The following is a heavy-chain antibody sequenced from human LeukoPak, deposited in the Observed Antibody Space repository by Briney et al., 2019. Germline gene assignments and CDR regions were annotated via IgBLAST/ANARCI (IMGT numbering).Heavy chain of an antibody. CDR3: ARDSLWFGELSPIY. D-gene: IGHD3-10*01. CDR1: GFTFSSYS. J-gene: IGHJ4*02. Sequence: PGGSLRLSCAASGFTFSSYSMNWVRQAPGKGLEWVSSISSSSSYIYYADSVKGRFTISRDNAKNSLYLQMNSLRAEDTAVYYCARDSLWFGELSPIYWGQGTLVTVSS. V-gene: IGHV3-21*01. CDR2: ISSSSSYI.